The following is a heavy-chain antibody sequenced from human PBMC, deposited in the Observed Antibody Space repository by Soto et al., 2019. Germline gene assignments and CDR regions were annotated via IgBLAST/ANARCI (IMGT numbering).Heavy chain of an antibody. CDR3: AKLSGPLHTGWHIDY. CDR1: GFTFSAFA. J-gene: IGHJ4*02. CDR2: IHGGGGAI. Sequence: EVLLLESGGGLAQPGGSLRVSCAASGFTFSAFAMSWVRQAPGKGLEWVSTIHGGGGAISYADSVKGRFTISRDDPKNTLSLQMNSLRVEDTAIYYFAKLSGPLHTGWHIDYWGQGTLVTVSS. V-gene: IGHV3-23*01. D-gene: IGHD6-19*01.